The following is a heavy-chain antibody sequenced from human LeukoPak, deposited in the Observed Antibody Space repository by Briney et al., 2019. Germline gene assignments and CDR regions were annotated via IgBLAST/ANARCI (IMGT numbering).Heavy chain of an antibody. J-gene: IGHJ4*02. CDR2: IRYDGSNK. D-gene: IGHD3-10*01. CDR3: AKDAAYYYGSGSPNH. CDR1: GFTFSSYG. V-gene: IGHV3-30*02. Sequence: QSGGSLRLSCAASGFTFSSYGMHWVRQAPGKGLEWVAFIRYDGSNKYYADSVKGRFTISRDNSKNTLYLQMNSLRAEDTAVYYCAKDAAYYYGSGSPNHWGQGTLVTVSS.